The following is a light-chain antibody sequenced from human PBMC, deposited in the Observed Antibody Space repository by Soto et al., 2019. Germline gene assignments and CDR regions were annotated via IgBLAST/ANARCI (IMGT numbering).Light chain of an antibody. CDR3: QQYGSSPRLT. V-gene: IGKV3-20*01. CDR2: GAS. Sequence: EIVMTQSPATLSLSPGDRATLSCRASQSVSSSYLAWYQQQPGQAPLLLIYGASSKATGVPDRCSGSGSGTDFTLTISRLQPEDFAVYYCQQYGSSPRLTFGGGTKVEIK. CDR1: QSVSSSY. J-gene: IGKJ4*01.